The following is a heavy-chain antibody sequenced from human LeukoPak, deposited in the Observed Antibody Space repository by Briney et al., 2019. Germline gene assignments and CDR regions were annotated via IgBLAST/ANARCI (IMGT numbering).Heavy chain of an antibody. D-gene: IGHD3-10*01. CDR2: IYYSGST. V-gene: IGHV4-39*01. CDR3: ARHRYYYRSGSYYGAPYYMDV. CDR1: GGSISSNSYY. J-gene: IGHJ6*03. Sequence: SETLSLTCTVSGGSISSNSYYWGWFRQPPGKGLEWIGRIYYSGSTYYNPSLKSRVTISVDTSKNHFSLKLSSVTAADTAVYYCARHRYYYRSGSYYGAPYYMDVWGKGTTVTISS.